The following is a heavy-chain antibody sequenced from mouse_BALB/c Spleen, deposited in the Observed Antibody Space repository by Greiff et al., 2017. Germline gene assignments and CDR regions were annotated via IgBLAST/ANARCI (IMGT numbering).Heavy chain of an antibody. CDR1: GYSITSGYY. D-gene: IGHD2-14*01. V-gene: IGHV3-6*02. Sequence: ESGPGLVKPSQSLSLTCSVTGYSITSGYYWNWIRQFPGNKLEWMGYISYDGSNNYNPSLKNRISITRDTSKNQFFLKLNSVTTEDTATYYCASSKVRNFDYWGQGTTLTVSS. CDR2: ISYDGSN. J-gene: IGHJ2*01. CDR3: ASSKVRNFDY.